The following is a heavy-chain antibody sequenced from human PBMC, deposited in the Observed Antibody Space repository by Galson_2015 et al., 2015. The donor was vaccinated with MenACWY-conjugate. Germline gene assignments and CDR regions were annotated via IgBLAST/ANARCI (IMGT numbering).Heavy chain of an antibody. CDR3: ARVGYDYGVYGPFDY. D-gene: IGHD4-17*01. CDR2: IIPILGIA. Sequence: SVKVSCKASGGTFSSYAISWVRQAPGQGLEWMGRIIPILGIANYAQKFQGRVTITADKSTSTAYMELSSLRSEDTAGYYCARVGYDYGVYGPFDYWGQGTLVTVSS. CDR1: GGTFSSYA. J-gene: IGHJ4*02. V-gene: IGHV1-69*04.